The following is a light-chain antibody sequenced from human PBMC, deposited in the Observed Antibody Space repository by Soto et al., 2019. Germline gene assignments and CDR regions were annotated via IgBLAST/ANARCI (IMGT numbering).Light chain of an antibody. J-gene: IGLJ1*01. CDR1: SSDIGGYNY. Sequence: QSVLTQPPSASGSPGQSVTISCTGTSSDIGGYNYVSWYQQHPGKAPELMIYEVSKRPSGVPDRFSGSKSGNTASLTVSGFQAEDEADYYCSSYAGSNNSYVFGTGTKSPS. CDR3: SSYAGSNNSYV. V-gene: IGLV2-8*01. CDR2: EVS.